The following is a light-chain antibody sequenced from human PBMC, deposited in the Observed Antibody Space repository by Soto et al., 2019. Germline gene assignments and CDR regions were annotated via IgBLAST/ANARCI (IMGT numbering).Light chain of an antibody. J-gene: IGLJ2*01. V-gene: IGLV1-40*01. CDR3: HSYYSSPSASV. CDR2: GNI. Sequence: QSVLTQPPSVSGAPGQKVTISCTGSSSNIGAGFDVHWYQQLPGTAPKLLIYGNINRPSGVPDRFSGCKSGTSASLAITGLQTEDEADYYCHSYYSSPSASVFGGGTKLTVL. CDR1: SSNIGAGFD.